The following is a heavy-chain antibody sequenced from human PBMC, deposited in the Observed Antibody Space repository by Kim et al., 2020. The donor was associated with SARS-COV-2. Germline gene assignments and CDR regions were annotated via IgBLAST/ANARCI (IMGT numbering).Heavy chain of an antibody. CDR2: ISGSGGST. Sequence: GGSLRLSCAASGFTFSSYAMSWVRQAPGKGLEWVSAISGSGGSTYSAGSVKGRFTISRDNSKNTMYLQMNSLRAEDTAVYYCAKDSGNAYGDQLDYWGQGTLVTVSS. J-gene: IGHJ4*02. CDR1: GFTFSSYA. D-gene: IGHD4-17*01. V-gene: IGHV3-23*01. CDR3: AKDSGNAYGDQLDY.